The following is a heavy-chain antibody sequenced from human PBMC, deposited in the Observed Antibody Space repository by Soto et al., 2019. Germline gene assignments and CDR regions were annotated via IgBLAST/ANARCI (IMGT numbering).Heavy chain of an antibody. CDR3: ARDDLLVVPSAIDI. CDR2: ISAYNGNT. Sequence: ASVKVSCKTSGDTFGTSGFHWVRQAPGQGLEWMGWISAYNGNTYYIQKLQGRVTMTTDTSTSTAYMELRSLKSDDTAVYFCARDDLLVVPSAIDIWGQGTMVTVSS. CDR1: GDTFGTSG. V-gene: IGHV1-18*01. D-gene: IGHD2-2*01. J-gene: IGHJ3*02.